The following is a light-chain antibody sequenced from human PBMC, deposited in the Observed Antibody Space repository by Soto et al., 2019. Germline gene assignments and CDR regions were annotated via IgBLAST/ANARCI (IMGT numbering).Light chain of an antibody. J-gene: IGKJ3*01. Sequence: DIQMTQCPSSLSASVGDRVAVTCRASQTIGSYLNWYQPKPGKAPKLLIFGASSLQIGVPSRFSGGGSGTDFTLTISSLQPEDFASYYCQQSYDPPFTFGPGTKVDL. CDR3: QQSYDPPFT. CDR1: QTIGSY. V-gene: IGKV1-39*01. CDR2: GAS.